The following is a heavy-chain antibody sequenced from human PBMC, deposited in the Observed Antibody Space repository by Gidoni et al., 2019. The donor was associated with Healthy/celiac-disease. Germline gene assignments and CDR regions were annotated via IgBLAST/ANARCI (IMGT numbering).Heavy chain of an antibody. CDR3: WGVDIVVVVNGNFDY. D-gene: IGHD3-22*01. CDR2: SSSSSSTI. Sequence: EVPLVDSGGGLVQPVGSLRLSCAASGSTFSSYSMNWVRQAPGKGRECVSYSSSSSSTIYYADSGKGRFTISRDNAKNSLYLQMNRLRAEDTAVYYCWGVDIVVVVNGNFDYWGQGTLVTVSS. CDR1: GSTFSSYS. V-gene: IGHV3-48*01. J-gene: IGHJ4*02.